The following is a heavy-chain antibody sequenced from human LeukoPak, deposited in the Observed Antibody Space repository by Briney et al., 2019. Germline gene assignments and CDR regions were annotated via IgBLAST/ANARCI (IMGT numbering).Heavy chain of an antibody. CDR3: ANLYGGGWFDP. J-gene: IGHJ5*02. CDR1: GGSISSYY. CDR2: IYYSGST. D-gene: IGHD3-10*01. Sequence: PSETLSLTCTVSGGSISSYYWSWIRQPPGKGLEWIGYIYYSGSTNYNPSLKSRVTISVDTSKNQFSLKLSSVTAADTAVYYCANLYGGGWFDPWGQGTLVTVSS. V-gene: IGHV4-59*01.